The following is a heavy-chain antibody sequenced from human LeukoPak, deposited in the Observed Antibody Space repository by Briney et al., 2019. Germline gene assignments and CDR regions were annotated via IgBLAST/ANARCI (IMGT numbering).Heavy chain of an antibody. J-gene: IGHJ4*02. CDR2: IYASGST. CDR3: ARVGTAMSYFDY. V-gene: IGHV4-61*10. CDR1: GGSVSSGNYH. Sequence: PSETLSLTCTVSGGSVSSGNYHWSWIRQSAGEGLEWIGRIYASGSTNYKPSLKSRVTISVDTSKNQFSLKLSSVTAADTAVYYCARVGTAMSYFDYWGQGTLVTVSS. D-gene: IGHD5-18*01.